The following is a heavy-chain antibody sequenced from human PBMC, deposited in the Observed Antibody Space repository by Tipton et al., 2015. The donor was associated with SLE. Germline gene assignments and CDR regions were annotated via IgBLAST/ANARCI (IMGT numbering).Heavy chain of an antibody. CDR3: ARGGGSSWSPFDY. J-gene: IGHJ4*02. D-gene: IGHD6-13*01. CDR1: GGTFSSDC. V-gene: IGHV1-69*13. CDR2: IIPASGTT. Sequence: QSGPEVKKPGSSVKVSCEPSGGTFSSDCISWVRQAPGQGLEWMGGIIPASGTTTYAQKFQGRVTITADESTSTAYMELSSLRSEDTAVYYCARGGGSSWSPFDYWGQGTLVTVSS.